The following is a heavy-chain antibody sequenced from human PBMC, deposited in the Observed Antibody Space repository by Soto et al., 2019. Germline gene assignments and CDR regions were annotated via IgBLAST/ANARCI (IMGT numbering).Heavy chain of an antibody. J-gene: IGHJ5*02. CDR3: ARLASRSSWLEKTFDP. CDR1: GFTFSDYY. Sequence: QVQLVESGGGLVKPGGSLRLSCAASGFTFSDYYMSWIRQAPGKGLEWVSYISSSSSYTNYADSVKGRFTISRDNAKNSLYLQMNSLRAEDTAVYYCARLASRSSWLEKTFDPWGQGTLVTVSS. D-gene: IGHD6-19*01. V-gene: IGHV3-11*05. CDR2: ISSSSSYT.